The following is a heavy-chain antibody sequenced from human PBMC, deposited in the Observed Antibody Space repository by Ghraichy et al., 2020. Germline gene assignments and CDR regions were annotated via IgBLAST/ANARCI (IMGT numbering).Heavy chain of an antibody. CDR1: GGSSSGYY. CDR3: ARGRLFSGYYGSGTYRRRGGFDP. CDR2: INHSGST. J-gene: IGHJ5*02. Sequence: ETLSLTCAVYGGSSSGYYWSWIRQPPGKGLEWIGEINHSGSTNYNPSLKSRVTISVDTSKNQFSLKLSSVTAADTAVYYCARGRLFSGYYGSGTYRRRGGFDPWGQGTLVTVSS. V-gene: IGHV4-34*01. D-gene: IGHD3-10*01.